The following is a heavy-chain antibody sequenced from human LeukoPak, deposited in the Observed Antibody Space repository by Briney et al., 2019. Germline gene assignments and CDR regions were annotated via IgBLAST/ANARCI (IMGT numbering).Heavy chain of an antibody. CDR3: ARGTGAAAKYDS. D-gene: IGHD6-13*01. CDR2: FYTSGRT. J-gene: IGHJ4*02. CDR1: GGSINNSRAY. V-gene: IGHV4-61*02. Sequence: PSQTLSLTCTVSGGSINNSRAYWNWIRQPAGTGLEWIGRFYTSGRTTYNPSLKSRVIISVDTSNNQFSLRLSSVTAADTAVYYCARGTGAAAKYDSWGQGTLVTVSS.